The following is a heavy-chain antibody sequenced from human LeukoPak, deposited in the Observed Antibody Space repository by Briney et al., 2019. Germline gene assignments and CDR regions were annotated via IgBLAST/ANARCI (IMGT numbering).Heavy chain of an antibody. CDR2: ISYDGSNK. Sequence: GGSLRLSCAASGFTFSSYAIHWVRQAPGKGLEWVAVISYDGSNKYYADSVKGRFTISRGNSKNTLYLQMNSLRAEDTAVYYCARETVSAVGSTDFDYWGQGTLVTVSS. CDR1: GFTFSSYA. CDR3: ARETVSAVGSTDFDY. D-gene: IGHD4-17*01. V-gene: IGHV3-30-3*01. J-gene: IGHJ4*02.